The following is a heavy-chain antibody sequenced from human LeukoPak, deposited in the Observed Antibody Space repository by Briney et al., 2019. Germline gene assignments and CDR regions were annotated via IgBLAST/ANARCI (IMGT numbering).Heavy chain of an antibody. CDR2: IYHSGST. CDR3: ARDSAVVPGFDY. J-gene: IGHJ4*02. D-gene: IGHD2-2*01. V-gene: IGHV4-30-2*01. CDR1: GGSISSGGYY. Sequence: SQTLSLTCTVSGGSISSGGYYWSWIRQPPGKGLEWIGYIYHSGSTYYNPSLKSRVTISVDRSKNQFSLKLSSVTAADTAVYYCARDSAVVPGFDYWGQGTLVTVSS.